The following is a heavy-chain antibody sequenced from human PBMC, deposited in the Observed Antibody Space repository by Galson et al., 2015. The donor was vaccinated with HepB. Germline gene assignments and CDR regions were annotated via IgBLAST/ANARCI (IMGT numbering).Heavy chain of an antibody. V-gene: IGHV2-5*02. CDR2: IYWDGNE. CDR1: GFSLSSSGVG. J-gene: IGHJ4*02. Sequence: PALVKPTQTLTLTCTFSGFSLSSSGVGVGWIRQPPGKALEWLALIYWDGNERYSSSLKTRLTITKDTSKNQVVLTMTNMDPVDTATYYCAHRRGRAAAGTFDYWGQGTLVTVSS. D-gene: IGHD6-13*01. CDR3: AHRRGRAAAGTFDY.